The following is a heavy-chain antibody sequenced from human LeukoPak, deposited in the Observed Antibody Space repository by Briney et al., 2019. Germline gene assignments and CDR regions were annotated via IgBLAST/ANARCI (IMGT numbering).Heavy chain of an antibody. Sequence: ASVKVSCKASGYTFTGYYMHWWRQAPGQGLEWMGWINPNSGGTNYAQKFQGRITITRDTSISTAYMELSRLRSDDTAVYYCARDGTPNYYGSGSYPGDYWGQGTLVTVSS. V-gene: IGHV1-2*02. CDR2: INPNSGGT. J-gene: IGHJ4*02. CDR3: ARDGTPNYYGSGSYPGDY. CDR1: GYTFTGYY. D-gene: IGHD3-10*01.